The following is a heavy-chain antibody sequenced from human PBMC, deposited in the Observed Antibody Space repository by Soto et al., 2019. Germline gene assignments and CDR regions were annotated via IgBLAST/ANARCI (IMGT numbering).Heavy chain of an antibody. CDR3: ARTTTYYDYIWGSYRPKDFDF. V-gene: IGHV4-31*03. CDR1: GDSFSSGGYY. D-gene: IGHD3-16*02. CDR2: VFYSGTT. Sequence: QVLQQESGPGLVKPSQTLSLTCTVSGDSFSSGGYYWSWIRQHPGKGLEWIGYVFYSGTTYYSPSLKSRVSISVDTSKNQFSLSLSSVTAAYTAVYYCARTTTYYDYIWGSYRPKDFDFWGQGTLVTVSS. J-gene: IGHJ4*02.